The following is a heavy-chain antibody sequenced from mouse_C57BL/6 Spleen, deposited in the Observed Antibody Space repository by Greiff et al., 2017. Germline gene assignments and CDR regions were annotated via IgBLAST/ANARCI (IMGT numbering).Heavy chain of an antibody. CDR1: GYAFSSSW. V-gene: IGHV1-82*01. D-gene: IGHD1-1*01. Sequence: VQLQQSGPELVKPGASVKISCKASGYAFSSSWMNWVKQRPGKGLEWIGRIYPGDGDTNYNGKFKGKATLTADKSSSTAYMQLSSLTSEDSAVYFCARSTGYGSLFAYWGQGTLVTVSA. CDR2: IYPGDGDT. CDR3: ARSTGYGSLFAY. J-gene: IGHJ3*01.